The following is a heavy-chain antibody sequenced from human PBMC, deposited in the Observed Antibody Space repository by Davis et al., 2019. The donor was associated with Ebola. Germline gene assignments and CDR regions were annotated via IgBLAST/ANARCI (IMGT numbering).Heavy chain of an antibody. Sequence: GGSLRLSCAASGFTFSGTAMHWVCQASGKGLERVGRIRSKANSYATAYAASVKGRFTISRDDSKNTAYLQMNSLKTEDTAVYYCTNAVTTTDYWGQGTLVTVSS. D-gene: IGHD4-17*01. V-gene: IGHV3-73*01. J-gene: IGHJ4*02. CDR1: GFTFSGTA. CDR2: IRSKANSYAT. CDR3: TNAVTTTDY.